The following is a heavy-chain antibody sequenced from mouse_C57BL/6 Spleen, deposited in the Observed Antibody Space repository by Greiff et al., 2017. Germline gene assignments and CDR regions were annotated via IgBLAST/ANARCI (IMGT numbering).Heavy chain of an antibody. D-gene: IGHD1-1*01. CDR1: GYTFTNYW. CDR2: IYPGGGYT. CDR3: ARKRPYYGSSYDAMDY. Sequence: QVQLQQSGAELVRPGTSVKMSCKASGYTFTNYWIGWAKQRPGHGLEWIGDIYPGGGYTNYNEKFKGKATLTADKSSSTAYMQFSSLTSEDSAIYYWARKRPYYGSSYDAMDYWGQGTSVTVSS. J-gene: IGHJ4*01. V-gene: IGHV1-63*01.